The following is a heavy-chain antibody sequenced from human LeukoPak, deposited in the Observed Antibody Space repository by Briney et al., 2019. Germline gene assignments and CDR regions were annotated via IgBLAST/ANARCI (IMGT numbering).Heavy chain of an antibody. CDR1: GFTFCDYA. V-gene: IGHV3-49*05. D-gene: IGHD2/OR15-2a*01. CDR3: TRDRGASNLYAY. CDR2: IRSKAYGETA. Sequence: NPGRSLRLSCTASGFTFCDYAMSWIRQAPGKGLEWGGFIRSKAYGETADYAASVKGRFTISRDDSKAIAYLQMNSLKPEDTAVYHCTRDRGASNLYAYWGQGTLVTVSS. J-gene: IGHJ4*02.